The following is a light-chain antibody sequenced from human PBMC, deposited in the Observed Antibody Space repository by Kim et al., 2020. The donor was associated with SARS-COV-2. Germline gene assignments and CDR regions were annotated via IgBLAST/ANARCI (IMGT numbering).Light chain of an antibody. J-gene: IGKJ5*01. CDR3: QQYGSSFT. CDR2: GAS. V-gene: IGKV3-20*01. Sequence: LSPGESATRSCRASQSVRSNYIAWYQQKPGQPPTLLIYGASSRATVIPDRFSGSGSGTDFTLTISRQEPEDFAVYYCQQYGSSFTFGQGTRLEIK. CDR1: QSVRSNY.